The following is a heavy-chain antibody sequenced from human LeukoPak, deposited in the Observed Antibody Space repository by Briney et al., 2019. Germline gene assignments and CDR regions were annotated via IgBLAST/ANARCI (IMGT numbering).Heavy chain of an antibody. Sequence: PSETLSLTCIVSGGSISSHYWSCIRQPPGKGLEWIGFIYYSGRTKYNPSLQSRVTISLDTSENNFSLKLTSVTAADTAVYYCARLLDNDSSGDPDTFDMWGQGTVVTVSS. CDR1: GGSISSHY. V-gene: IGHV4-59*11. CDR3: ARLLDNDSSGDPDTFDM. J-gene: IGHJ3*02. CDR2: IYYSGRT. D-gene: IGHD3-22*01.